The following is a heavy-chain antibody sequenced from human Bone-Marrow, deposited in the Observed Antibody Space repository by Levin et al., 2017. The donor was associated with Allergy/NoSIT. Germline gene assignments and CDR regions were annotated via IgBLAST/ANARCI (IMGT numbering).Heavy chain of an antibody. J-gene: IGHJ4*02. CDR1: GFTFSSYW. V-gene: IGHV3-7*04. CDR2: IKQDGSEK. CDR3: ARAARYCSSTSCYGHYFDY. D-gene: IGHD2-2*01. Sequence: GGSLRLSCAASGFTFSSYWMSWVRQAPGKGLEWVASIKQDGSEKYYVDSVKGRFTISRDNAKNSLYLQMNTLRVEDTAVYYCARAARYCSSTSCYGHYFDYWGQGALVTVSS.